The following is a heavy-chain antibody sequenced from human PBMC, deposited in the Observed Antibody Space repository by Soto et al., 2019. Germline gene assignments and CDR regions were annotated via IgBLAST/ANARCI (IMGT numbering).Heavy chain of an antibody. CDR3: ARAPRVAGCDY. J-gene: IGHJ4*02. CDR2: INSDGSST. V-gene: IGHV3-74*01. D-gene: IGHD6-19*01. CDR1: GFTFSSYW. Sequence: PGGSLRLSCAASGFTFSSYWMHWVRQAPGKGLVWVSRINSDGSSTSYADSVKGRFTISRDNAKNTLYLQMNSLRAEDTAVYYCARAPRVAGCDYWGQGTLVTVSS.